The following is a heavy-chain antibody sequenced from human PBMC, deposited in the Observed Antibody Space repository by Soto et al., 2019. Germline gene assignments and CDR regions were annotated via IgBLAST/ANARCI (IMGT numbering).Heavy chain of an antibody. Sequence: QVQLVESGGGVVQPGRSLRLSCAASGFTFSSDAIHWVRQAPGKGLEWVAVISYDGRNKYDADSVKGRFTISRDNSKNTLYLQMNSLRAEDTALYYCAREGYSSTIYGLDVWGHGTTVTVSS. CDR2: ISYDGRNK. J-gene: IGHJ6*02. D-gene: IGHD6-13*01. V-gene: IGHV3-30*04. CDR1: GFTFSSDA. CDR3: AREGYSSTIYGLDV.